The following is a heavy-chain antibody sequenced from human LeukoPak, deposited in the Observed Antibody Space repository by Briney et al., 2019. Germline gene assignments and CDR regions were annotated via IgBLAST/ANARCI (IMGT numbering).Heavy chain of an antibody. Sequence: PSETLSLTCTVSGGSISSNSYYWGWIRQPPGKGLEWIGSIYYSGSTNYNPSLKSRVTISVDTSKNQFSLKLSSVTAADTAVYYCARLRGDYKGKYYYYYMDVRGKGTTVTISS. CDR3: ARLRGDYKGKYYYYYMDV. V-gene: IGHV4-39*07. J-gene: IGHJ6*03. D-gene: IGHD4-17*01. CDR2: IYYSGST. CDR1: GGSISSNSYY.